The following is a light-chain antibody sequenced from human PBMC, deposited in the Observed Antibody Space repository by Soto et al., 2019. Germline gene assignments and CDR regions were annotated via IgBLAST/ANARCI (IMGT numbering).Light chain of an antibody. CDR3: QQSYSHLIT. J-gene: IGKJ5*01. Sequence: DIQLTQCPSFLSASAGDRVTITCRASQGISSYLAWYQQKPGKAPNLLIFRASTLENGVPPRFSGGGSGTDFTLTINGLQPEDFATYYCQQSYSHLITFGQGTRLEIK. CDR1: QGISSY. V-gene: IGKV1-9*01. CDR2: RAS.